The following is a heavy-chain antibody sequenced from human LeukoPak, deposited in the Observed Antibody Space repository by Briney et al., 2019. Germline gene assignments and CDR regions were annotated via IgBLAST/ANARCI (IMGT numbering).Heavy chain of an antibody. CDR2: IIPILGIA. Sequence: SVKVSCKASGGTFSSYAISWVRQAPGQGLEWMGRIIPILGIANYAQKFQGRVTITADKSTSTAYMELSSLRSEDTAVYYCARGALGRLLNFWGQGTLAPVSS. J-gene: IGHJ4*02. CDR3: ARGALGRLLNF. CDR1: GGTFSSYA. D-gene: IGHD3-22*01. V-gene: IGHV1-69*04.